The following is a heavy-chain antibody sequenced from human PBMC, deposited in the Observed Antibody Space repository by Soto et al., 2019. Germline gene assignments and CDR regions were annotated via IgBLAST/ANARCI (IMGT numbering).Heavy chain of an antibody. V-gene: IGHV4-31*03. CDR3: ARDAPLRGGDEEWFDP. D-gene: IGHD2-21*02. CDR2: IYYSGST. Sequence: QVQLQESGPGLVKPSQTLSLTCTVSGGSISSGGYYWSWIRQHPGKGLEWIGYIYYSGSTYYNPSLKSRVTISVDTSKNQFSLKLSSVTAADTAVYYCARDAPLRGGDEEWFDPWGQGTLVTVSS. J-gene: IGHJ5*02. CDR1: GGSISSGGYY.